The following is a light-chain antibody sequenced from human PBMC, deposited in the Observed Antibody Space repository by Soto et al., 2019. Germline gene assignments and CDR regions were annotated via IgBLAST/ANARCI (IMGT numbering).Light chain of an antibody. V-gene: IGLV1-44*01. CDR2: SNR. J-gene: IGLJ3*02. CDR3: TTCDDSLNGRV. CDR1: SSNIGSNA. Sequence: QSLLTQPPSASGTPGQTVTMSCSGNSSNIGSNAVNWFQHLPGTAPKLLIYSNRQRPSVVPDRFSASRSGTSASLAISGLQSYDEADYYCTTCDDSLNGRVFGGGTQLTVL.